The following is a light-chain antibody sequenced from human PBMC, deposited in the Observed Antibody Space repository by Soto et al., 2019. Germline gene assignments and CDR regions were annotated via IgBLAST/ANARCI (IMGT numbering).Light chain of an antibody. CDR2: EVS. J-gene: IGLJ3*02. CDR3: SSYTTSGTPV. V-gene: IGLV2-14*01. CDR1: SSDVGGYNY. Sequence: QSALTQPASVSGSPGQSITISCTGTSSDVGGYNYISWYQQHPGKDPRVMIYEVSNRPSGVSNRFSGSKSGNTASLTISGLQAEDEADYFCSSYTTSGTPVFGGGTKLTVL.